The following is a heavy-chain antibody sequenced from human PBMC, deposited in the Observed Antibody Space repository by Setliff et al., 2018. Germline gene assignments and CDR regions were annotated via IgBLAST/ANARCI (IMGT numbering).Heavy chain of an antibody. CDR2: IYTSGST. J-gene: IGHJ4*02. CDR1: GGSVNSGYDN. V-gene: IGHV4-61*09. Sequence: SETLSLTCTVSGGSVNSGYDNWNWLRQPAGKGLEWIGHIYTSGSTNYNPSLKSRVTISVDTSKDQCSLTVIAMTAADTAVYYCARGRNIAARLLDSWGQGTLVTVSS. CDR3: ARGRNIAARLLDS. D-gene: IGHD6-6*01.